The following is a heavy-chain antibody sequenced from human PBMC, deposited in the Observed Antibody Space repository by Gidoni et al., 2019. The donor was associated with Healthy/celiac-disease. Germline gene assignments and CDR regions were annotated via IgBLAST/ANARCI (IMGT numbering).Heavy chain of an antibody. CDR3: ARDSRMVGATTWFDP. J-gene: IGHJ5*02. CDR2: IYSGGST. CDR1: GFPVRSNS. V-gene: IGHV3-66*01. Sequence: DVQLVESGGGLVQPGGYLTLSCASSGFPVRSNSMSWVRQAPGQGLEWVSVIYSGGSTYYADSVKGRFTISRDNSKXTLYLQMNSXRAEDTXVYYCARDSRMVGATTWFDPWGQGTLVTVSS. D-gene: IGHD1-26*01.